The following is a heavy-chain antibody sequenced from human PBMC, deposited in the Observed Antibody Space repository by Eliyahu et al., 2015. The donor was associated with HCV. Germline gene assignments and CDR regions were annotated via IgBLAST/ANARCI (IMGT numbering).Heavy chain of an antibody. V-gene: IGHV3-23*01. D-gene: IGHD3-10*01. J-gene: IGHJ3*01. CDR2: VSGSGENT. CDR3: AKDGNYYGSASYYGLNG. CDR1: GFXFSNFA. Sequence: VHLLQSGGGSTQPGGSLXLSCXASGFXFSNFAMTWGRQAPGKGVEWVSAVSGSGENTYYGDSVKGRFTISRDNSKHTAYLQMNSLRVEDTAVYYCAKDGNYYGSASYYGLNGWSQGTAVNVSS.